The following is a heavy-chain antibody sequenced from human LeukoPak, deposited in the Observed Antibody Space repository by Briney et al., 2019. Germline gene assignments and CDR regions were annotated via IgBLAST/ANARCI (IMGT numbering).Heavy chain of an antibody. D-gene: IGHD1-26*01. J-gene: IGHJ4*02. CDR2: IYHSGST. Sequence: SETLSLTCTVSGYSISSGYYWGWIRQPPGKGLEWIGSIYHSGSTYYNPSLKSRVTISVDTSKNQFSLKLSSVTAADTAVYYCARDEYSGSYYGFDYWGQGTLVTVSS. CDR3: ARDEYSGSYYGFDY. V-gene: IGHV4-38-2*02. CDR1: GYSISSGYY.